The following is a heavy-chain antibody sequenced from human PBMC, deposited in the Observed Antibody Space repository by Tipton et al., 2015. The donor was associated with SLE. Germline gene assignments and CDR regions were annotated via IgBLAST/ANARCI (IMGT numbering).Heavy chain of an antibody. Sequence: LSLTCTASGFTFSYYNMNWVRQAPGEGLEWVSAISGGGGSTYYADFVKGRFSISIDKSKKTLFLQMNSLRVDDTATYYCAKFEKTTDFYLDSWGQGTLVSVSS. V-gene: IGHV3-23*01. CDR3: AKFEKTTDFYLDS. J-gene: IGHJ4*02. CDR1: GFTFSYYN. D-gene: IGHD1/OR15-1a*01. CDR2: ISGGGGST.